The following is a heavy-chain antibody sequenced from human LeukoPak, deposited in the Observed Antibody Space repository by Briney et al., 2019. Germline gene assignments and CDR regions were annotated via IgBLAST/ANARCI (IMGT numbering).Heavy chain of an antibody. D-gene: IGHD2-2*01. Sequence: ASVKVSCKASGYTFTSYAMNWVRQAPGQGLEWMGWINTNTGNPTYAQGFTGRFVFSLDTSVSTAYLQISSLKAEDTAVYYCARERVVSQRRGLTTNWFDPWGQGTLVTVSS. J-gene: IGHJ5*02. CDR1: GYTFTSYA. CDR2: INTNTGNP. V-gene: IGHV7-4-1*02. CDR3: ARERVVSQRRGLTTNWFDP.